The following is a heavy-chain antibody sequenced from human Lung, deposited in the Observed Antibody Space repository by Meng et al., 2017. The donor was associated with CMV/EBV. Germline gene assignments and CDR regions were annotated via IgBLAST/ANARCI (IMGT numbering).Heavy chain of an antibody. D-gene: IGHD4-17*01. Sequence: GEXXKISCAASGFTFSSYSMNWVRQAPGKGLEWVSSISSSSSYIYYADSVKGRFTISRDNAKNSLYLQMNSLRAEDTAVYYCAREDYGDYGLDYWGQGTXVTGYS. V-gene: IGHV3-21*01. CDR1: GFTFSSYS. J-gene: IGHJ4*02. CDR3: AREDYGDYGLDY. CDR2: ISSSSSYI.